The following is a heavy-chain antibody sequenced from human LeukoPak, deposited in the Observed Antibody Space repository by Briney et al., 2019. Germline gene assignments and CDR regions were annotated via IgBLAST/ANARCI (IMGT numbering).Heavy chain of an antibody. CDR2: INPNSGGT. CDR3: ARGRTRYSGYDYGY. Sequence: GASVKVSCKASGYTFTGYYMHWVRQAPGQGLEWMGWINPNSGGTNYAQKFQGRVTMTRDTSISTAYMELSSLRSEDTAVYYCARGRTRYSGYDYGYWGQGTLVTVSS. V-gene: IGHV1-2*02. D-gene: IGHD5-12*01. J-gene: IGHJ4*02. CDR1: GYTFTGYY.